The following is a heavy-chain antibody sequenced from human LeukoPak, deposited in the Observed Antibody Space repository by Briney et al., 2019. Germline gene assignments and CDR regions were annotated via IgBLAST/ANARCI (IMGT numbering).Heavy chain of an antibody. J-gene: IGHJ4*02. CDR1: GYTFTGYY. Sequence: ASVNVSCKASGYTFTGYYMHWVRQAPGQGLEWMGWINPNSGGTNYARRFQGRVTMTRDTSISTAYMELSRLRSDDTAVYYCARDVGYSSSWYSYWGQGTLVTVSS. CDR2: INPNSGGT. D-gene: IGHD6-13*01. CDR3: ARDVGYSSSWYSY. V-gene: IGHV1-2*02.